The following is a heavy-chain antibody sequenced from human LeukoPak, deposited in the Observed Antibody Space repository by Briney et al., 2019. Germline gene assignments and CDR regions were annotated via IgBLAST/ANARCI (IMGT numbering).Heavy chain of an antibody. Sequence: GGSLRLSWAASGFTFSSYAMSWFRQAPGKGLEWFSAISDSGASTYFADSVKGRFAISRDNSKNTLYLQMNSLRAEDTAVYYCAKVLMVYATADYWGQGTLVTVSS. J-gene: IGHJ4*02. CDR1: GFTFSSYA. D-gene: IGHD2-8*02. CDR2: ISDSGAST. V-gene: IGHV3-23*01. CDR3: AKVLMVYATADY.